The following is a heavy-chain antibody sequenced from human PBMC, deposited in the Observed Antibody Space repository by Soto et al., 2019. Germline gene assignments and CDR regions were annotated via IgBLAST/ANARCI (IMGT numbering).Heavy chain of an antibody. CDR1: GGTCSSYV. CDR3: AKDLCVYSSGSCYFDS. V-gene: IGHV3-23*01. CDR2: ISGSVGNT. Sequence: PGGSLRLSCAASGGTCSSYVMIWVRQAPGKGLEWVSAISGSVGNTYDADSVKGRFTISRDNSKNTLYLQMNSLRAEDTALYYCAKDLCVYSSGSCYFDSWGQGTLVTVSS. D-gene: IGHD6-19*01. J-gene: IGHJ4*02.